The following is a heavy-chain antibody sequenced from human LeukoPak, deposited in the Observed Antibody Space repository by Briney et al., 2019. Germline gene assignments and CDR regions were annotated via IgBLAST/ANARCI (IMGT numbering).Heavy chain of an antibody. CDR1: GGSVSDYY. Sequence: SETLSLTCTISGGSVSDYYWSWIRQPPGKGLEWIGSIYYSGSTYYNPSLKSRVTISVDTSKNQFSLKLSSVTAADTAVYYCARSLLADSSGYYPTDYWGQGTLVTVSS. CDR2: IYYSGST. J-gene: IGHJ4*02. CDR3: ARSLLADSSGYYPTDY. D-gene: IGHD3-22*01. V-gene: IGHV4-39*01.